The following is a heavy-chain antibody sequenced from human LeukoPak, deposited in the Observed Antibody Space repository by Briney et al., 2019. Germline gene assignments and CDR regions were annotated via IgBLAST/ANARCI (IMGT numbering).Heavy chain of an antibody. Sequence: ASVKVSCKASGGTFSSYAIGWVRQAPGQGLEWMGGIIPIFGTANYAQKFQGRVTITADESTSTAYMELSSLRSEDTAVYYCARDWGDSSSLLSHYYYMDVWGKGTTVTVSS. CDR3: ARDWGDSSSLLSHYYYMDV. V-gene: IGHV1-69*13. CDR2: IIPIFGTA. D-gene: IGHD6-6*01. CDR1: GGTFSSYA. J-gene: IGHJ6*03.